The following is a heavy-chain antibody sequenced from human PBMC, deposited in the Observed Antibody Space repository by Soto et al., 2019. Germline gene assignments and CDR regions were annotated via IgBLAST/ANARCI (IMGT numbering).Heavy chain of an antibody. CDR3: AKATTNGGWFNPFDS. CDR1: GFTFSSYA. Sequence: GGSLRLSCAASGFTFSSYAMTWVRQAPGKGLEWVSGLSGSGTSTYYADSVKGRFTISRDNSRDTLFLQMNSLTADDTAVYYCAKATTNGGWFNPFDSWGQGALVTVSS. J-gene: IGHJ4*02. V-gene: IGHV3-23*01. CDR2: LSGSGTST. D-gene: IGHD6-19*01.